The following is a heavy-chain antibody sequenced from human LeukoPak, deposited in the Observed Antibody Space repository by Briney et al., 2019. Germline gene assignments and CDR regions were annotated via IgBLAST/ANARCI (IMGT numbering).Heavy chain of an antibody. CDR1: GFTLISFG. Sequence: GGSLSLSCAASGFTLISFGMSWVGQAPGKGREWVANIKQDGSEKYYVDSVKGRFTISRDNAKNSLYLQMNSLRAEDTAVYYCAREGLFGTIGYWGQGTLVTVSS. J-gene: IGHJ4*02. CDR3: AREGLFGTIGY. V-gene: IGHV3-7*01. CDR2: IKQDGSEK. D-gene: IGHD3-16*01.